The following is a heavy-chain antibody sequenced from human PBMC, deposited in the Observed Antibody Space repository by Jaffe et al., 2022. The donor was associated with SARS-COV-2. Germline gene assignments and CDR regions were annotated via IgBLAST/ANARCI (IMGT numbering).Heavy chain of an antibody. V-gene: IGHV4-39*01. CDR3: ARNRDSSPGAFDI. D-gene: IGHD3-22*01. Sequence: QLQLQESGPGLVKPSETLSLTCTVSGGSISSSSYYWGWIRQPPGKGLEWIGSIYYSGSTYYNPSLKSRVTISVDTSKNQFSLKLSSVTAADTAVYYCARNRDSSPGAFDIWGQGTMVTVSS. CDR2: IYYSGST. J-gene: IGHJ3*02. CDR1: GGSISSSSYY.